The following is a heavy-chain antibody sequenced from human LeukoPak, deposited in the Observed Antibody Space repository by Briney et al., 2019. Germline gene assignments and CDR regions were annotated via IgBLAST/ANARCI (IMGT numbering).Heavy chain of an antibody. CDR3: ARGIVVVPSRNWFDP. V-gene: IGHV5-51*01. CDR1: GYSFTSYW. Sequence: GESLKISCKGSGYSFTSYWIGWVRQMPGKGLEWMGIIYPGDSDTRYSPSFQGQVTISADKSISTAHLQWSSLKASDTAMYYCARGIVVVPSRNWFDPWGQGTLVTVSS. J-gene: IGHJ5*02. D-gene: IGHD2-2*01. CDR2: IYPGDSDT.